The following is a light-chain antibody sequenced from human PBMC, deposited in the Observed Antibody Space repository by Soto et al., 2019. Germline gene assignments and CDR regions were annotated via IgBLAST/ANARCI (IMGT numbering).Light chain of an antibody. V-gene: IGKV3-15*01. J-gene: IGKJ5*01. CDR3: QQYNSWPS. Sequence: TQSPSFLSASVGDRVTITFRASQSISSWLAWYQQKPGQAPRLVIYGASTRTTGIPARFNGSGSGTEFTLTIGSLQSEDFAVYYCQQYNSWPSFGQGTRLEI. CDR2: GAS. CDR1: QSISSW.